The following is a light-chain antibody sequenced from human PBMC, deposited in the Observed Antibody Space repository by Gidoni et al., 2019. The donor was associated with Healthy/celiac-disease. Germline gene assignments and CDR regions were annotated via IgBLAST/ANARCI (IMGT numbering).Light chain of an antibody. Sequence: ELALTQSPGTLSVSPGERATLSCRASQSVSSSYLAWYQQKPGQAPRLLIYGASSRATGIPDRFSGSGSGTDFTLTISRLEPEDFAVYYCQQYGSSPLTFGGGTKVEIK. V-gene: IGKV3-20*01. J-gene: IGKJ4*01. CDR2: GAS. CDR1: QSVSSSY. CDR3: QQYGSSPLT.